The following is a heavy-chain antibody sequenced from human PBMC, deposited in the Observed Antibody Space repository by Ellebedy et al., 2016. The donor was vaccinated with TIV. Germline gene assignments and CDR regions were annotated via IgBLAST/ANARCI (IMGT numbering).Heavy chain of an antibody. V-gene: IGHV3-11*01. CDR2: ISSSGSTI. Sequence: GGSLRLXXAASGFTFSAYYMSWIRQAPGKGLEWVSYISSSGSTIYYADSVKGRFTISRDNAKNSLYLQMNSLRAEDTAVYYCAREEGSSGYYPFDYWGQGTLVTVSS. CDR3: AREEGSSGYYPFDY. J-gene: IGHJ4*02. CDR1: GFTFSAYY. D-gene: IGHD3-22*01.